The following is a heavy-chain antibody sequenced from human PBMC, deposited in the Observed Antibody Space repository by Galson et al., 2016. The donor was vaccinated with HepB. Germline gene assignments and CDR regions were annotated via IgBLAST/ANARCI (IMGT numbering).Heavy chain of an antibody. CDR1: GFTFSSHP. J-gene: IGHJ4*02. CDR3: AKRVGSSKYFDY. CDR2: IGSRGDDT. V-gene: IGHV3-23*01. Sequence: SLRLSCAGSGFTFSSHPMNWVRQAPGKGLEWVSSIGSRGDDTYYADSVKGRFTVSRDNLKNTLYLQMNSLRADDTAVYYCAKRVGSSKYFDYWGQGTLVTVSS. D-gene: IGHD2-2*01.